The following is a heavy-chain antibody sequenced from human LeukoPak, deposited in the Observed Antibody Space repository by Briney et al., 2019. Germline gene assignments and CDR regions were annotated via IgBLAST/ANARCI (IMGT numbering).Heavy chain of an antibody. CDR3: ATGSITGTTPSYNWFDP. Sequence: ASVKVSCKVSGYTLTELSMHWVRQAPGKGLEWMGGFDPEDGETIYAQKFQGRVTMTEDTSTDTAYMELSSLRSEDTAVYYCATGSITGTTPSYNWFDPWGQGTLVTVSS. J-gene: IGHJ5*02. D-gene: IGHD1-7*01. CDR1: GYTLTELS. CDR2: FDPEDGET. V-gene: IGHV1-24*01.